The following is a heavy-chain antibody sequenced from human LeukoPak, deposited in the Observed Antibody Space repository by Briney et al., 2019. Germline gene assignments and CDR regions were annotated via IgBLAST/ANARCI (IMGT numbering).Heavy chain of an antibody. CDR1: GGTFSSCA. CDR3: ALQPRYFDWFLV. Sequence: SVKVSRKASGGTFSSCAINWVRQAPGQGLEWMGGIIPIFGTANYAQKFQGRVTITADESTSTAYMELSSLRSEDTAVYYCALQPRYFDWFLVWGQGTLVTVSS. V-gene: IGHV1-69*01. J-gene: IGHJ4*02. D-gene: IGHD3-9*01. CDR2: IIPIFGTA.